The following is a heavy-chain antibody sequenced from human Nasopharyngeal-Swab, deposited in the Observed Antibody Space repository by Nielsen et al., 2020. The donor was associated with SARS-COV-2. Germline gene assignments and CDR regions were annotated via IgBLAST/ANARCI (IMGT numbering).Heavy chain of an antibody. D-gene: IGHD4-17*01. V-gene: IGHV3-9*01. CDR1: GFTFDDYA. CDR3: ARDGLATVTNVFYWYFDL. J-gene: IGHJ2*01. CDR2: ISWNSGSI. Sequence: SLKISCAASGFTFDDYAMHWVRQAPGKGLEWVSGISWNSGSIGYADSVKGRFTISRDNAKNSLYLQMNSLRDEDTAVYYCARDGLATVTNVFYWYFDLWGRGTLVTVSS.